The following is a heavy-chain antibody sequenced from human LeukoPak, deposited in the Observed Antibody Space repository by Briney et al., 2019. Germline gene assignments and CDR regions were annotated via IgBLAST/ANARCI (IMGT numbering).Heavy chain of an antibody. J-gene: IGHJ4*02. Sequence: SETPSLTCTVSGGSISNYYWSWIRQPPGKRLEWIGYVSYSGSSSSNPSLESRVTISVDMSKNQFSLRLSSVTASDTAMYYCARLQGRGDNYLDYWGQGTLVTVSS. CDR3: ARLQGRGDNYLDY. CDR1: GGSISNYY. D-gene: IGHD7-27*01. CDR2: VSYSGSS. V-gene: IGHV4-59*08.